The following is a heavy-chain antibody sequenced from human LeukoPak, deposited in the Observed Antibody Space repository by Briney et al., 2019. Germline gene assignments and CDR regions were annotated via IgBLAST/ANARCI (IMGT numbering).Heavy chain of an antibody. J-gene: IGHJ4*02. D-gene: IGHD3-22*01. V-gene: IGHV1-69*13. CDR3: ATDASIYDSRGYYYPW. Sequence: SVKVSCKASGGTFSRYTISWVRQAPGQGLEWMGGIIPMFGRANYAQKFQGRLTITADESSTTAYMELSGLRSEDTAVYYCATDASIYDSRGYYYPWWGQGTLVTASS. CDR2: IIPMFGRA. CDR1: GGTFSRYT.